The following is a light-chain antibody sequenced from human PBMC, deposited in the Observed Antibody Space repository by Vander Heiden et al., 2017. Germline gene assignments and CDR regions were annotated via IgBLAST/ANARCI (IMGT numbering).Light chain of an antibody. V-gene: IGKV1-33*01. CDR1: QDSSNY. Sequence: TQMTQSPSSLSASVGDRVTITCQASQDSSNYLNWYQQKPGKAPKLLIDDASNLETGGPSRFSGRGSGTDLICIISSLQPEDIATDYGQQYYNHRITFGQGTRLEIK. CDR3: QQYYNHRIT. CDR2: DAS. J-gene: IGKJ5*01.